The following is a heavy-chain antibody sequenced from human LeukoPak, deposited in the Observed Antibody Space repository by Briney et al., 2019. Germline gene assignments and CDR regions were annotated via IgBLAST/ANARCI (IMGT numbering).Heavy chain of an antibody. CDR2: ISANDGNT. V-gene: IGHV1-18*01. Sequence: ASVKVSCKASGYTFTSYGISRVRQASGQGLEWMGWISANDGNTDYPQKLQGRVTMTTDTSTSTAYMELRSLRSDDTAVYYCARESHVTREDYWGQGTLVTVSS. D-gene: IGHD3-10*01. CDR3: ARESHVTREDY. J-gene: IGHJ4*02. CDR1: GYTFTSYG.